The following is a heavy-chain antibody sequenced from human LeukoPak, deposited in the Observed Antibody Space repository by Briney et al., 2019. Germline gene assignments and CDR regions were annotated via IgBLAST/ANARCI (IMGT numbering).Heavy chain of an antibody. J-gene: IGHJ4*02. CDR1: GYNFTNYW. D-gene: IGHD3-22*01. Sequence: HGESLKISCKGSGYNFTNYWIGWVRQMPGKGLEWMGIIYPADSDTRYSPSFQGQVTISADKSISTAYLQWRSLKASDTAMFYCARPLNYDSSGYYYWGQGTLVTVSS. CDR2: IYPADSDT. V-gene: IGHV5-51*01. CDR3: ARPLNYDSSGYYY.